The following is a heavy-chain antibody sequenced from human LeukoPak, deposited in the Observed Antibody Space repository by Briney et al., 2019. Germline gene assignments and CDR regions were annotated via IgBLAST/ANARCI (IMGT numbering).Heavy chain of an antibody. CDR3: ARDRAVSYDSSGYYRAFDI. D-gene: IGHD3-22*01. Sequence: GGSLRLSCAASGFTVGSNYMSWVRQAPGKGLEWVSVIYSGGSTYYADSVKGRFTISRDNSKNTLYLQMNSLRAEDTAVYYCARDRAVSYDSSGYYRAFDIWGQGTMVTVSS. J-gene: IGHJ3*02. V-gene: IGHV3-53*01. CDR2: IYSGGST. CDR1: GFTVGSNY.